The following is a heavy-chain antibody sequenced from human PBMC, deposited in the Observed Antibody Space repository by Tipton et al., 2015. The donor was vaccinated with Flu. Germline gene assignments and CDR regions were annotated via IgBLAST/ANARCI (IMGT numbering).Heavy chain of an antibody. CDR2: FYHSRST. D-gene: IGHD2/OR15-2a*01. J-gene: IGHJ5*02. Sequence: TLSLTCAVSRSSISSGYYWAWIRQPPGQGLEWIGSFYHSRSTYYNPSLKSRAALSLDTSKNQFSLRLNSVTAADTAVYYCARHVYGHVSLGQGTLVTVSS. CDR1: RSSISSGYY. CDR3: ARHVYGHVS. V-gene: IGHV4-38-2*01.